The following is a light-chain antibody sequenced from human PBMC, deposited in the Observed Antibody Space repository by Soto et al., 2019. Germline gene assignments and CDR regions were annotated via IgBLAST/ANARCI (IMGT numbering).Light chain of an antibody. CDR3: QQYNSFWT. CDR2: KAS. Sequence: DIQMTQSPSTLSASVGDRVTITCRASQSISSWLAWYQQKPGKAPKLLIYKASSLESGVPSRFSGSRSGTEFTLTISSLQPDDFATYYCQQYNSFWTFGKGTKVESK. J-gene: IGKJ1*01. V-gene: IGKV1-5*03. CDR1: QSISSW.